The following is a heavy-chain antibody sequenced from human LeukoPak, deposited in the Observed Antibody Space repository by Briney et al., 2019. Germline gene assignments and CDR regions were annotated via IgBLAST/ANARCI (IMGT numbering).Heavy chain of an antibody. CDR3: ARDQESGASGDHGN. V-gene: IGHV1-2*02. Sequence: ASVKVSCKASGYTFTDYYMHWVRQAPGQGLEWMGWINPNSGGTNYAQKFQGRVTMTRDTSISTAYMELGRLRSDDTAVYYCARDQESGASGDHGNWGQGTLVTVSS. J-gene: IGHJ4*02. D-gene: IGHD7-27*01. CDR1: GYTFTDYY. CDR2: INPNSGGT.